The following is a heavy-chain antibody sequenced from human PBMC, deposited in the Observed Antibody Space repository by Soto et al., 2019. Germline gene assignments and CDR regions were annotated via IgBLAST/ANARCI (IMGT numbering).Heavy chain of an antibody. CDR1: GFTFSSYS. CDR3: AREKTSASYYYDSSGYTDAFDI. D-gene: IGHD3-22*01. J-gene: IGHJ3*02. Sequence: GGSLILSCAASGFTFSSYSMNWVRQAPGKGLEWVSYISSSSSTIYYADSVKGRFTISRDNAKNSLYLQMNSLRDEDTAVYYCAREKTSASYYYDSSGYTDAFDIWGQGTMVSVSS. V-gene: IGHV3-48*02. CDR2: ISSSSSTI.